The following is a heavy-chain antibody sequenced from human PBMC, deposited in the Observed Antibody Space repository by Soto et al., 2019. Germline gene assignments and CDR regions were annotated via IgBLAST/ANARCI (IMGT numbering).Heavy chain of an antibody. CDR2: IWYDGSIK. Sequence: GGSLRLSCAASGFNFSSHGMHWVRQAPGKGLEWVAVIWYDGSIKYYADSAKGRFTISRDNSENTLFLQMDSLRPEDTAAYYCARDTALAEGGAFDIWGQGTVVTVSS. D-gene: IGHD3-16*01. CDR1: GFNFSSHG. J-gene: IGHJ3*02. V-gene: IGHV3-33*02. CDR3: ARDTALAEGGAFDI.